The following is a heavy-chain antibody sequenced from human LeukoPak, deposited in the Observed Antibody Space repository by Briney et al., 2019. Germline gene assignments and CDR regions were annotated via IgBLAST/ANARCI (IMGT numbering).Heavy chain of an antibody. CDR1: GGTFSSYA. Sequence: SVKASCKASGGTFSSYAISWVRQAPGQGLEWMGRIIPILGIANYAQKFQGRVTITADKSTSTAYMELSSLRSEDTAVYYCARPSTTVTTPFDYWGQGTLVTVSS. J-gene: IGHJ4*02. V-gene: IGHV1-69*04. CDR2: IIPILGIA. D-gene: IGHD4-17*01. CDR3: ARPSTTVTTPFDY.